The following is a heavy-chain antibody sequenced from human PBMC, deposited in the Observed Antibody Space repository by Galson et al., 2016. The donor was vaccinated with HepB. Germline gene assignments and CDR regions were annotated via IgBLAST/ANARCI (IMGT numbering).Heavy chain of an antibody. Sequence: SETLSLTCTVSGGSISSTNYYWGWIRQPPGKGLEWIGSIYYSGSTYYNPSLKSRVNTSVDTSKNQFSLKLGSVTAADTAVYYCAGLSIYYDSSGYYYGESRAFDYWGQGTLVTVSS. D-gene: IGHD3-22*01. CDR2: IYYSGST. CDR3: AGLSIYYDSSGYYYGESRAFDY. J-gene: IGHJ4*02. V-gene: IGHV4-39*01. CDR1: GGSISSTNYY.